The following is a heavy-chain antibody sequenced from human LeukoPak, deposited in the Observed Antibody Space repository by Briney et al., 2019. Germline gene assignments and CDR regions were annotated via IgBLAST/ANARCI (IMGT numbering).Heavy chain of an antibody. CDR1: GFTFSSYG. CDR3: AALSGSYYVDTDY. D-gene: IGHD1-26*01. J-gene: IGHJ4*02. Sequence: GRSLRLSCAASGFTFSSYGMHWVRQAPGKGLEWVAVISYDGSNKYYADSLKGRLTISRDNSKNTLYLQMSSLRTEDTAVYYCAALSGSYYVDTDYWGQGTLVTVSS. CDR2: ISYDGSNK. V-gene: IGHV3-30*03.